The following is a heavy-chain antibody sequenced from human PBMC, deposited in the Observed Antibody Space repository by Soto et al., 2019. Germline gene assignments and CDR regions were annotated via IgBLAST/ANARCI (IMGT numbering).Heavy chain of an antibody. V-gene: IGHV3-23*01. CDR1: GFIFSNYA. CDR2: ISGNGGST. CDR3: AKRHPALLCLDY. J-gene: IGHJ4*02. Sequence: EVQLLDSGGGLVQPGGSLRLSCAASGFIFSNYAMSWVRQAPGKGLEWVSTISGNGGSTYYADSVKGRFTISSDNSKNTLFRHMNSLRAAVTAVYYCAKRHPALLCLDYGGQGTLVTVSS.